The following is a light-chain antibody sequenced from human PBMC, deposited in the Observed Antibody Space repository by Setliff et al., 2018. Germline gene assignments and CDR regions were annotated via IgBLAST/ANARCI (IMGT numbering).Light chain of an antibody. V-gene: IGLV2-11*01. CDR2: DAS. CDR1: SSDVGGYNY. J-gene: IGLJ1*01. Sequence: ALTQPRPVSGSPGQSVTISCTGTSSDVGGYNYVSWYQQHPGKAPKLMIYDASKRPSGVPDRFSGSKSGNTASLTISGLQAEDEAGYYCCSYAGSYTSLYVFGTGTKSPS. CDR3: CSYAGSYTSLYV.